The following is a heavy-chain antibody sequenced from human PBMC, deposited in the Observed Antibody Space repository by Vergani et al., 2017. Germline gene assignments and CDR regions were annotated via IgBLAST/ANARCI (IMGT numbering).Heavy chain of an antibody. J-gene: IGHJ4*02. CDR2: IHPADSDT. D-gene: IGHD3-22*01. CDR1: GYSFTNYW. CDR3: ARLCGRDSSGSKYFDY. V-gene: IGHV5-51*01. Sequence: EVQLVQSGAEAKKPGECLKIPCQISGYSFTNYWIGWVRQMPGKGLEWMGIIHPADSDTRYRPSFQGQVTISVDKSISTAYLQRSSLRASDSAMYYCARLCGRDSSGSKYFDYWGQGTLVTVSS.